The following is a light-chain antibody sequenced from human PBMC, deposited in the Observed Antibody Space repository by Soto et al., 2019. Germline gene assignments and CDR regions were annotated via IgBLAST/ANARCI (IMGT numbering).Light chain of an antibody. CDR3: QQYYSSPPIT. CDR1: QSVSSSY. CDR2: GAS. J-gene: IGKJ5*01. Sequence: EIVLTQSPGTLSLSPGERATLSCRASQSVSSSYLAWYQQKPGQAPRLLIYGASTRATGIPARFSGSGSGTDFTLTISRLEPEDFAVYYCQQYYSSPPITFGQGTRLEIK. V-gene: IGKV3-20*01.